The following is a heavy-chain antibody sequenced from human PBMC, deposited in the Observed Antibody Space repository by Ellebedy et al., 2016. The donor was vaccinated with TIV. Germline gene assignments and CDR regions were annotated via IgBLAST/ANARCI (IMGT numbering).Heavy chain of an antibody. CDR2: ISYDGSNK. D-gene: IGHD4-23*01. CDR1: GFTVSNNY. Sequence: GESLKISCAASGFTVSNNYMTWVRQAPGKGLEWVAVISYDGSNKYYADSVKGRFTISRDNSKNTLSLQMNSLRAEDTGVYYCVYGGNSDDFDYWGQGTLVTVSS. J-gene: IGHJ4*02. CDR3: VYGGNSDDFDY. V-gene: IGHV3-30*03.